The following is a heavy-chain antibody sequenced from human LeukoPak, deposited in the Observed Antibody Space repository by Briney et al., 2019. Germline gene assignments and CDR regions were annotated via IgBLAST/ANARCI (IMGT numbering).Heavy chain of an antibody. D-gene: IGHD2-15*01. V-gene: IGHV3-66*01. Sequence: GRSLRLSCAASGFTVGGNYMSWVRQAPGRGLEWVSTIYSGGTTYYADAVKGRFIISRDNSKNTLFLQMNSLRAEDTAIYYCARDAGYCSDGVCYRTRFDSWGQGALVTVSS. CDR3: ARDAGYCSDGVCYRTRFDS. J-gene: IGHJ4*02. CDR2: IYSGGTT. CDR1: GFTVGGNY.